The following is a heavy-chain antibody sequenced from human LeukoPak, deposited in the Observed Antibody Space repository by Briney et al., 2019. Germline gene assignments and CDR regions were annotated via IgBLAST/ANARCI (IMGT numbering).Heavy chain of an antibody. CDR3: ARTAKKYGSGWYSY. CDR1: GYTFTGYY. Sequence: ASVKVSCKASGYTFTGYYMHWVRQAPGQGVEWMGRINPNSGGTNYAQKFQGRVTMTRETSISTAYMELSRLRSDDTAVYYCARTAKKYGSGWYSYWGQGTLVTVSS. CDR2: INPNSGGT. V-gene: IGHV1-2*06. J-gene: IGHJ4*02. D-gene: IGHD6-19*01.